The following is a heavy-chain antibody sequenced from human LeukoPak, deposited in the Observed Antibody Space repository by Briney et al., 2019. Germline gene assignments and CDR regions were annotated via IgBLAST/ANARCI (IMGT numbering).Heavy chain of an antibody. V-gene: IGHV4-59*12. J-gene: IGHJ3*02. Sequence: SETLSLICTVSGGSISSYYWSWIRQPPGKGLEWIGYICYSGSTNYNPSLKSRVTISVDTSKNQFSLKLSSVTAADTAVYYCARDTNEVVAFDIWGQGTMVTVSS. CDR2: ICYSGST. CDR3: ARDTNEVVAFDI. CDR1: GGSISSYY. D-gene: IGHD2-8*01.